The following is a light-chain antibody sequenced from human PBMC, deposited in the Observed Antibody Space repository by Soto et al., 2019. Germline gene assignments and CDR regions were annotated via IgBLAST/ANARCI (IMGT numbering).Light chain of an antibody. J-gene: IGKJ1*01. CDR2: DAS. CDR1: QSVSSY. Sequence: EIVLTQSPATLSLSPGERATFSCRASQSVSSYLAWYQQKPGQAPRLLIYDASNRATGIPARFSGSGSGTDFTLTISSLKPEDFAVYYCQQRSNWPRTFGPGTKVEIK. CDR3: QQRSNWPRT. V-gene: IGKV3-11*01.